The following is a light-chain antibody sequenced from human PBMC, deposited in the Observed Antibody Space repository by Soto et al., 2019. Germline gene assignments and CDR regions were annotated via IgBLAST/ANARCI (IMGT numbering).Light chain of an antibody. CDR3: TSSSSTVVV. CDR2: EVS. V-gene: IGLV2-14*01. Sequence: QSALTQPASVSGSLGQSITIPCTGTSSDIGVYNYVAWYQHHPGKAPKLMLYEVSVRPSGVSNRFSGSKSGNTASLTISGLQAEDEADYYCTSSSSTVVVVGGGTKLTVL. CDR1: SSDIGVYNY. J-gene: IGLJ2*01.